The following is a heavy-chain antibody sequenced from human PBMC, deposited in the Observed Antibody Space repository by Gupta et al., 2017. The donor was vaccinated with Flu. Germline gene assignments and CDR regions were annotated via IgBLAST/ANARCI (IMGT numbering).Heavy chain of an antibody. J-gene: IGHJ6*02. CDR1: GYTFTGYY. CDR2: INPNSGGT. V-gene: IGHV1-2*02. Sequence: QVQLMQSGAEVKKPGASVKVSCESSGYTFTGYYLHWVRRAPGQGLEWMGRINPNSGGTNFAQKFQGRIIMTRDTSINTAYMGLTSLRSDDTAVYYCARDGGRGGSSWYQHGMDVWGQGTSVIVSS. D-gene: IGHD6-13*01. CDR3: ARDGGRGGSSWYQHGMDV.